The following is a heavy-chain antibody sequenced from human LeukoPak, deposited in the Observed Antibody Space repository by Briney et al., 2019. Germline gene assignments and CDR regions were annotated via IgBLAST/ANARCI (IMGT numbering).Heavy chain of an antibody. Sequence: GASVKVSCKASGYTFTSYGISWVRQAPGQGLEWMGWINPNSGGTNYAQKFQGRVTMTGDTSISTAYMELSRLTSDDTAVYFCARVAMVRGVITFLADWGQGTLVTVSS. CDR1: GYTFTSYG. J-gene: IGHJ4*02. CDR2: INPNSGGT. CDR3: ARVAMVRGVITFLAD. V-gene: IGHV1-2*02. D-gene: IGHD3-10*01.